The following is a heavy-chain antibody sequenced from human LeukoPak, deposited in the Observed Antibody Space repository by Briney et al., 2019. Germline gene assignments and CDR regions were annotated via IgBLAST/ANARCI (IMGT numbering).Heavy chain of an antibody. D-gene: IGHD2-2*01. CDR1: GGSFSGYY. J-gene: IGHJ4*02. Sequence: PSETLSLTCAVYGGSFSGYYWSWIRQPPGKGLEWIGEINHSGSTNYNPSLKSRVTISVDTSKNQFSLKLSSVTAADTAVYYCARGVHIVVVPAASMQPTDYYFDYWGQGTLVTVSS. V-gene: IGHV4-34*01. CDR2: INHSGST. CDR3: ARGVHIVVVPAASMQPTDYYFDY.